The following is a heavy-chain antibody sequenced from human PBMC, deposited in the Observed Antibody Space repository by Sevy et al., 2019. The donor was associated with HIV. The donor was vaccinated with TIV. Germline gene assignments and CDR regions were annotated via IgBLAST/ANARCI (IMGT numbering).Heavy chain of an antibody. CDR3: VRDRSASWIDAFDI. V-gene: IGHV3-11*04. CDR1: GFTFSDYY. D-gene: IGHD2-2*03. J-gene: IGHJ3*02. Sequence: GGSLRLSCTASGFTFSDYYMTWGRQAPGKGLEWIAYISNSGRTTNNEDSVDGRFTISRDNAKNSLYLQMTSLSVEDTAVYYCVRDRSASWIDAFDIWGRGARVTVSS. CDR2: ISNSGRTT.